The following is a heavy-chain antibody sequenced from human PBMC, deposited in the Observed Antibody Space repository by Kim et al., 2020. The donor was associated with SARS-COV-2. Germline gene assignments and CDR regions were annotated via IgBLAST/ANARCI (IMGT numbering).Heavy chain of an antibody. CDR1: GFTLSSNY. D-gene: IGHD6-13*01. J-gene: IGHJ6*03. Sequence: GGSLRLSCAASGFTLSSNYMSWVRQAPGKGLEWVSVIYSGGSTYYADSVKCLFTISTVTSNNTLYLQFLSLSAVATAVSSFSFSSPPSRSSWQIYYYS. CDR3: SFSSPPSRSSWQIYYYS. CDR2: IYSGGST. V-gene: IGHV3-53*01.